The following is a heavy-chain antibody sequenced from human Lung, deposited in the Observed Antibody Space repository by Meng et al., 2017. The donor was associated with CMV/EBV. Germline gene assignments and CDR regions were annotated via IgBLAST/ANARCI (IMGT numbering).Heavy chain of an antibody. J-gene: IGHJ6*02. CDR1: GFTFGDYA. D-gene: IGHD2-2*01. CDR2: IRSQAYGGTT. Sequence: SCTASGFTFGDYAMSWVRQAPGKGLEWVGFIRSQAYGGTTEYAASGKGRFTISRDDSKSIAYLQMNSLKTDNTAVYYCTRKLLSYYYYGMDVWGQGTTVTVSS. V-gene: IGHV3-49*04. CDR3: TRKLLSYYYYGMDV.